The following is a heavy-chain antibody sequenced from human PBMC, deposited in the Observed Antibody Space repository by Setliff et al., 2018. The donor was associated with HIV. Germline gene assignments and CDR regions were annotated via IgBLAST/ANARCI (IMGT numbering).Heavy chain of an antibody. CDR3: ARGWGAPGSYYYASDV. J-gene: IGHJ3*01. V-gene: IGHV4-59*01. CDR1: GGSFSTYY. Sequence: LSLTCTVSGGSFSTYYWNWIRQPPGKGPEWIGYIFYSGTTSYNPSLESRITISIDTSKNQFSLTLNSVTAADTAVYYCARGWGAPGSYYYASDVWGQGTMVTV. D-gene: IGHD1-26*01. CDR2: IFYSGTT.